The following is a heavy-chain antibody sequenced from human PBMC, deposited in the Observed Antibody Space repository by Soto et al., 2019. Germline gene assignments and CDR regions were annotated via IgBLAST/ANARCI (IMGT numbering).Heavy chain of an antibody. CDR1: GSTFSSYA. V-gene: IGHV1-69*13. CDR3: ARVGIPSP. J-gene: IGHJ5*02. D-gene: IGHD5-18*01. CDR2: VYXIFGRE. Sequence: XVKVSCKASGSTFSSYAITWVRQSPGQGIEWXGAVYXIFGRERYDRXXEGRVSVXXHEYMGTGYMGLSRVRSEDTAVYYCARVGIPSPWDREPWLPSTQ.